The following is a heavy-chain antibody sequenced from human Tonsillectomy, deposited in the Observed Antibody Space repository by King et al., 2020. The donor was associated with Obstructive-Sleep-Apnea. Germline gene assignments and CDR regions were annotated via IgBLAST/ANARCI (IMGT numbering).Heavy chain of an antibody. D-gene: IGHD6-19*01. CDR1: GFSFSSYA. V-gene: IGHV3-64D*06. J-gene: IGHJ4*02. CDR3: VKDRSTVVTGGYYFDY. Sequence: VQLVESGGGLVQPGGSLRLSCSASGFSFSSYAMHWVRQAPGKGLEYLSAITGTGGSTYFGDSVKGRFTISRDNSKNTLYLQMSSLMSEETAMYSCVKDRSTVVTGGYYFDYWGQGTLVTVSS. CDR2: ITGTGGST.